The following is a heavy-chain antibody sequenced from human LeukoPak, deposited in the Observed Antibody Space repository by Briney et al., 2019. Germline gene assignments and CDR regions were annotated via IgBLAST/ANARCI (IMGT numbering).Heavy chain of an antibody. V-gene: IGHV3-66*01. CDR2: IYSDGTT. CDR1: GFTVSSNY. CDR3: AELGITMIGGV. J-gene: IGHJ6*04. Sequence: PGGSLRLSCAASGFTVSSNYMIWVRQASGRGLECVSVIYSDGTTYYADSVKGRFTIYRDNSKNTLYLQMNSLRAEDSAVYYCAELGITMIGGVWGKGTTVTISS. D-gene: IGHD3-10*02.